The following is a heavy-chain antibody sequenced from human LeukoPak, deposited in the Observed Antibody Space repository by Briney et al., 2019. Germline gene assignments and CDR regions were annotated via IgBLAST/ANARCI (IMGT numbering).Heavy chain of an antibody. CDR2: ISYIGST. D-gene: IGHD3-10*01. Sequence: SETLSLTCTVSGGSISSYYWSWIRQPPGKGLEWIGYISYIGSTNYNPSLKSRVTISVDTSKNQFSLKLSSLTAADTAVYYCARSGSNYVSGNYYSYWGQGTLVTVSS. CDR3: ARSGSNYVSGNYYSY. V-gene: IGHV4-59*01. CDR1: GGSISSYY. J-gene: IGHJ4*02.